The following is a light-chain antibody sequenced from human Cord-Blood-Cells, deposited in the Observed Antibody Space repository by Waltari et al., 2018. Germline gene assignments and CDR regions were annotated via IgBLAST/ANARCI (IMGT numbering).Light chain of an antibody. Sequence: EIVLTPSPGTPSLSTGDRATLSCRASQSVTSSYLAWYQQKPGQAPRLLIYGASSRATGIPDRFSGSGSGTDFTLTISRLEPEDFAVYYCQQYGSSPYSFGQGTKLEIK. CDR3: QQYGSSPYS. CDR1: QSVTSSY. V-gene: IGKV3-20*01. J-gene: IGKJ2*03. CDR2: GAS.